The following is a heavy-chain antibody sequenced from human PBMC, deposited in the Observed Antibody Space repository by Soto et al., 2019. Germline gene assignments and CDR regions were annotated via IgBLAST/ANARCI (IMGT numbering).Heavy chain of an antibody. Sequence: EVQLLESGGGLIQPGGSLRLSCAASGFTFSSYAMNWVRQAPGKGLEWVSVISGSGGSTYYADSVKGRFTISRDNSKNTLDLQMNSLRAEETAVYYCAKRGSGSYYINWGQGTLVTVSS. V-gene: IGHV3-23*01. CDR1: GFTFSSYA. J-gene: IGHJ4*02. D-gene: IGHD3-10*01. CDR3: AKRGSGSYYIN. CDR2: ISGSGGST.